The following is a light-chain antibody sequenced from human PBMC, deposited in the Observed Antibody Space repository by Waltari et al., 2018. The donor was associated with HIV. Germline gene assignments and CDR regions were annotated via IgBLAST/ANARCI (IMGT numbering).Light chain of an antibody. J-gene: IGLJ3*02. V-gene: IGLV2-23*02. CDR2: EVS. Sequence: QSALTQPASVSGSPGQSITISCTGTSSNIGTYNLVSWHQQHPGKAPKTLIYEVSQRPSGVSNRFSGSKSGNTASLTISGLQAEDEADYYCCSYAGSSTLVFGGGTKL. CDR3: CSYAGSSTLV. CDR1: SSNIGTYNL.